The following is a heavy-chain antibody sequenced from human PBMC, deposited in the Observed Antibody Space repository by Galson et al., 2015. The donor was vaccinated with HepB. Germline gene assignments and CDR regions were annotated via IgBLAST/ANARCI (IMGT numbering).Heavy chain of an antibody. CDR1: GFTFSSYA. J-gene: IGHJ3*02. V-gene: IGHV3-23*01. Sequence: SLRLSCAASGFTFSSYAMSWVRQAPGKGLEWVSAISGSGGSTYYADSVKGRFTISRDNSKNTPYLQMNSLRAEDTAVYYCAKDHGSRTVFITINAFDIWGQGTMVTVSS. CDR3: AKDHGSRTVFITINAFDI. D-gene: IGHD3-3*01. CDR2: ISGSGGST.